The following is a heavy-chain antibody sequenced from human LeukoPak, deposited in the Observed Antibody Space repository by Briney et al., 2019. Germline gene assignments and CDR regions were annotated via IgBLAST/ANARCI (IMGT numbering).Heavy chain of an antibody. J-gene: IGHJ6*02. CDR1: GFTFSSYG. D-gene: IGHD3-22*01. CDR3: ARRGDYYDSSGYYNYYYGMDV. CDR2: IWYDGSNK. Sequence: PGRSLRLSCAASGFTFSSYGMHWVRQAPGKGLEWVPVIWYDGSNKYYADSVKGRFTISRDNSKNTLYLQMNSLRAEDTAVYYCARRGDYYDSSGYYNYYYGMDVWGQGTTVTVSS. V-gene: IGHV3-33*01.